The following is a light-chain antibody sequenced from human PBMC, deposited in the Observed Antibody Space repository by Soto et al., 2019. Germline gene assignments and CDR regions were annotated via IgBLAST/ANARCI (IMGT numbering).Light chain of an antibody. J-gene: IGKJ1*01. Sequence: IQMTQSPSTLSASVGDRVTITCRASQNINTWLAWYQQKPGKAPRLLIYRASSLENGVPSRFGGRGSGPQFSFTISSLQPDDSATYYCQQYSSDSTFGQGTKVEIK. CDR2: RAS. CDR3: QQYSSDST. CDR1: QNINTW. V-gene: IGKV1-5*03.